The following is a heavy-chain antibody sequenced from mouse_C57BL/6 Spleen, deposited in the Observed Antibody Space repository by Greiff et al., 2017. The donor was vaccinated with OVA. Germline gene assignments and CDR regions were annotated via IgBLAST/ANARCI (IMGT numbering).Heavy chain of an antibody. CDR1: GYSITSGYY. D-gene: IGHD2-3*01. V-gene: IGHV3-6*01. CDR2: ISYDGSN. Sequence: ESGPGLVKPSQSLSLTCSVTGYSITSGYYWNWIRQFPGNKLEWMGYISYDGSNNYNPSLKNRISITRDQSKNQFFLKLNSVTTEDTATYYCARDDDGYYVYAMDYWGQGTSVTVSS. CDR3: ARDDDGYYVYAMDY. J-gene: IGHJ4*01.